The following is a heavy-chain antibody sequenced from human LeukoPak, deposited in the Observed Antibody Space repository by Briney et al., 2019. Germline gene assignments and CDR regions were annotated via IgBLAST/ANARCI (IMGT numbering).Heavy chain of an antibody. V-gene: IGHV3-33*01. J-gene: IGHJ4*02. CDR3: ARCNSAGRGYFDY. CDR2: IWYDGSNK. D-gene: IGHD6-13*01. CDR1: GFTFSSYG. Sequence: GRSLRLSCAASGFTFSSYGMHWVRQAPGKGLEWVAVIWYDGSNKYYADSVKGRFTISRDNSKNTLYLQTNSLRAEDTAVHYCARCNSAGRGYFDYWGQGTLVTVSS.